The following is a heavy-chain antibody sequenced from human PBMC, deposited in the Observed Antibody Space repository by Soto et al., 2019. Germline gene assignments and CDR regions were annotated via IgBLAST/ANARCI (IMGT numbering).Heavy chain of an antibody. V-gene: IGHV1-46*01. J-gene: IGHJ4*02. D-gene: IGHD6-19*01. Sequence: QVQLVQSGAEVKKPGASVTVSCKASGYGFTNNYIHWVRQAPGQGLEWMGVINPRDVRTTYAHNFQGRFTMTSDTSTSTAYMELTSLRYEDTAMYYCGRSLGIAVGSGGWWANYFDHWGQGTLVTVSS. CDR3: GRSLGIAVGSGGWWANYFDH. CDR1: GYGFTNNY. CDR2: INPRDVRT.